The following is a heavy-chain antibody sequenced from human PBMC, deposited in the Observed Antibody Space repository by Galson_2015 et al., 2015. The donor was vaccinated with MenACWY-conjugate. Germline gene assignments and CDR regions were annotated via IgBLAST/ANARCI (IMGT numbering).Heavy chain of an antibody. CDR1: RFTVSSDY. CDR2: IYSGGST. J-gene: IGHJ4*02. Sequence: SLRLSCAVSRFTVSSDYMSWVRQAPGKGLEWVSVIYSGGSTYYADSVKGRFTISRDSSKNTLYLQMNSLRPEDTAVFYCARGGGGRFDYWGQGALFTVSS. V-gene: IGHV3-66*02. D-gene: IGHD3-16*01. CDR3: ARGGGGRFDY.